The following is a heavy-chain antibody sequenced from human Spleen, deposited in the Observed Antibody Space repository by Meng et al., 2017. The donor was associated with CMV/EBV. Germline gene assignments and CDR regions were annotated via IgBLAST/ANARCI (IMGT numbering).Heavy chain of an antibody. CDR1: AFTFSNYA. CDR2: IQYDGSLK. Sequence: GESLKISCAASAFTFSNYAMHWVRQAPGKGLEWVAFIQYDGSLKYYADSVKGRFTISRDNSKNTLYLQMNNLRGEDTAVYYCARDRVVPAANYYYGMDVWGQGTTVTVSS. CDR3: ARDRVVPAANYYYGMDV. J-gene: IGHJ6*02. D-gene: IGHD2-2*01. V-gene: IGHV3-30*02.